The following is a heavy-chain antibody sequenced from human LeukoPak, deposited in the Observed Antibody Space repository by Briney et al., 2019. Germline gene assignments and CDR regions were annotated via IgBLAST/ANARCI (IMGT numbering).Heavy chain of an antibody. Sequence: GGSLRLSSAASGFTFSSYAMHWVRQAPGKGLEYVSAISSNGGSTYYANSVKGRFTISRDNSKNTLYLQMGSLRAEDMAVYYCARHGHYDFWSGYSLDYWGQGTLVTVSS. CDR1: GFTFSSYA. V-gene: IGHV3-64*01. J-gene: IGHJ4*02. D-gene: IGHD3-3*01. CDR2: ISSNGGST. CDR3: ARHGHYDFWSGYSLDY.